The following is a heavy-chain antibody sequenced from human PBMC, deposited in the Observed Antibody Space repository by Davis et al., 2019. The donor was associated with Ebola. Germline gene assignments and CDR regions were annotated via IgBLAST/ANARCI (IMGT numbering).Heavy chain of an antibody. CDR1: GGSFSGYY. Sequence: SETLSLTCAVYGGSFSGYYWSWIRQPPGKGLEWIGYIYYSGSTYYNPSLKSRVTISVDTSKNQFSLKLSSVTAADTAVYYCARGSIYGDYAHWGQGTLVTVSS. D-gene: IGHD4-17*01. CDR3: ARGSIYGDYAH. J-gene: IGHJ4*02. V-gene: IGHV4-59*12. CDR2: IYYSGST.